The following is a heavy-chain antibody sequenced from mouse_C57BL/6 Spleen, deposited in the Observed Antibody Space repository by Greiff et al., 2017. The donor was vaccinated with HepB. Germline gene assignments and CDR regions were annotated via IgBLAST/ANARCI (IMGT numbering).Heavy chain of an antibody. D-gene: IGHD2-4*01. Sequence: EVKLQESGPGLVKPSQSLSLTCSVPGYSITSGYYWNWIRQFPGNKLEWMGYISYDGSNNYNPSLKNRISITRDTSKNQFFLKLNSVTTEDTATYYCARVMGDYDDAMDYWGQGTSVTVSS. CDR3: ARVMGDYDDAMDY. J-gene: IGHJ4*01. CDR2: ISYDGSN. V-gene: IGHV3-6*01. CDR1: GYSITSGYY.